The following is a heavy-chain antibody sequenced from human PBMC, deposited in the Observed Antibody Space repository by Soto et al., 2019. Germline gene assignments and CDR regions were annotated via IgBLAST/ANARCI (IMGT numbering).Heavy chain of an antibody. D-gene: IGHD3-3*01. V-gene: IGHV1-2*02. CDR1: GYTFTGYY. CDR3: ARDIDDRGHYDSWSGSPPGMDV. J-gene: IGHJ6*04. Sequence: ASVKVSCKASGYTFTGYYMHWVRQAPGQGLEWMGWINPNSGGTNYAQKFQGRVTMTRDTSISTAYMELSRLRSDDTAVYYCARDIDDRGHYDSWSGSPPGMDVWGEGTTVTVYS. CDR2: INPNSGGT.